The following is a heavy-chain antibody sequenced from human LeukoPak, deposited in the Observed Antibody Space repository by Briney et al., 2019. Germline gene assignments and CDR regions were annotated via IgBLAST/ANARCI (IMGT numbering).Heavy chain of an antibody. CDR2: ISSSSSYI. V-gene: IGHV3-21*01. J-gene: IGHJ4*02. CDR3: ARDRYSLYYFDY. D-gene: IGHD5-12*01. Sequence: PGGSLRLSCAASGFTFSSYSMNWVRQAPGKGLEWVSSISSSSSYIYYADSVKGRFTISRDNAKNSLYLQMNSLRAEDTAAYYCARDRYSLYYFDYWGQGTLVTVSS. CDR1: GFTFSSYS.